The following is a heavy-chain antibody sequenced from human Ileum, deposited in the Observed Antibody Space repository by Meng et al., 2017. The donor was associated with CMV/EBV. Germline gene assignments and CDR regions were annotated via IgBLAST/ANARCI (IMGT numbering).Heavy chain of an antibody. CDR1: GGSISSSNW. Sequence: SETLSLTCAVSGGSISSSNWWSWVRQPPGKGLEWIGEIYHTGSTNYNPSLKSRVTISVDTSKNQFSLKLSSVTAADTAVYYCAREGLGYCSSTSCSHYYGMDVWGQGTTVTVSS. D-gene: IGHD2-2*01. CDR2: IYHTGST. J-gene: IGHJ6*02. V-gene: IGHV4-4*02. CDR3: AREGLGYCSSTSCSHYYGMDV.